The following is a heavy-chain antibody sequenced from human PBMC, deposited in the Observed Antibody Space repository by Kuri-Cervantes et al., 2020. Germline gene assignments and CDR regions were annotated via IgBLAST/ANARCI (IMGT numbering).Heavy chain of an antibody. J-gene: IGHJ4*02. CDR1: GFTFSSYS. CDR3: AREGQAGYYGSGSYNPPADY. D-gene: IGHD3-10*01. CDR2: ISSSSYI. V-gene: IGHV3-21*01. Sequence: GESLKISCAASGFTFSSYSMNWVRQAPGKGLEWVSSISSSSYIYYADSVKGRFTISRDNAKNSPYLQMNSLRAEDTAVYYCAREGQAGYYGSGSYNPPADYWGQGTLVTVSS.